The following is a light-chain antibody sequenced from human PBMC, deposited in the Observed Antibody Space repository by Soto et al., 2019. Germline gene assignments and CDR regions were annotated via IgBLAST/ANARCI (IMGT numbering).Light chain of an antibody. Sequence: EILMTHSRATPSVSPGERATLSCRASQSVSSNLAWYQQKPGQAPRLLIYGVSTRATDIPARFSGSGSGTEFTLTISSLQSEDFAVYYCQQYSNWPPFTFGQGTRLEIK. V-gene: IGKV3-15*01. J-gene: IGKJ5*01. CDR1: QSVSSN. CDR2: GVS. CDR3: QQYSNWPPFT.